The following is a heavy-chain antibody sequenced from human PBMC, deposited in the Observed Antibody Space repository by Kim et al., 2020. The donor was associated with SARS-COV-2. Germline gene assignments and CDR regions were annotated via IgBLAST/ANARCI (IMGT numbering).Heavy chain of an antibody. J-gene: IGHJ4*02. Sequence: SETLSLTCAVYGGSFSGYYWSWIRQPPGKGLEWIGEINHSGSTNYNPSLKSRVTISVDTSKNQFSLKLSSVTAADTAVYYCARGPLNLVWYDRAAPSFDYWGQGTLVTVSS. CDR3: ARGPLNLVWYDRAAPSFDY. D-gene: IGHD1-1*01. V-gene: IGHV4-34*01. CDR1: GGSFSGYY. CDR2: INHSGST.